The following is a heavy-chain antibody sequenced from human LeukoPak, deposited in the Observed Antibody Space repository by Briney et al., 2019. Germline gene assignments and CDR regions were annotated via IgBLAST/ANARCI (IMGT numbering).Heavy chain of an antibody. Sequence: GGSLRLSCAASGFTFADYGMSWVRQAPGKGLEWVSGINWNGGSTGYADSVKGRFTISRDNAKNSLYLQMNSLRAEDTALYYCARDRVPAARGLYYYYYMDVWGKGTTVTVSS. CDR2: INWNGGST. CDR3: ARDRVPAARGLYYYYYMDV. D-gene: IGHD2-2*01. CDR1: GFTFADYG. V-gene: IGHV3-20*04. J-gene: IGHJ6*03.